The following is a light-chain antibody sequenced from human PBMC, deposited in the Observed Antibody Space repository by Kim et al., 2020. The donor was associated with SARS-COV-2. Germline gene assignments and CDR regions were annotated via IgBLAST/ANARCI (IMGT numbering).Light chain of an antibody. CDR2: RAS. CDR1: QNIDTW. V-gene: IGKV1-5*03. Sequence: LSSSVGASVTITCQASQNIDTWLAWYQQKPGQAPNLLFYRASSFQNGVPSRFSGSGAGTEFTLTINGLQPDDFATYYCQQYKNYWTFGRGTKLEI. CDR3: QQYKNYWT. J-gene: IGKJ1*01.